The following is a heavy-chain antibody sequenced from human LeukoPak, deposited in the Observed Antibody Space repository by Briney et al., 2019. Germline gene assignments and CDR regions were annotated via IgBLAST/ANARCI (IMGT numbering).Heavy chain of an antibody. D-gene: IGHD5-12*01. CDR3: ARGPSGYHNT. J-gene: IGHJ4*02. CDR2: ISATGGTT. Sequence: GGSLRLSCAASGFTFSSYGMSWVRQAPGKGLEWVSAISATGGTTYYADSVKGRFTISRDNSKNTLYLQMNSLRAEDTAVYYCARGPSGYHNTGGQGTLVTVSS. V-gene: IGHV3-23*01. CDR1: GFTFSSYG.